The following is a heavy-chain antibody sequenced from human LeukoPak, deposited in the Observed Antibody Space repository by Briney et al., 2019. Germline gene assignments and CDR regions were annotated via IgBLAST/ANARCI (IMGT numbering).Heavy chain of an antibody. V-gene: IGHV3-11*01. J-gene: IGHJ4*02. Sequence: GGSLRLSCAASGFTFSDYYMSWIRQAPGKGLEWVSYISTSSSTIYYADSVKGRFTISRDNAKNSLYLQMNSLRAEDTAVFYCARLGGSSFPFDYWGQGTVVTVSS. CDR1: GFTFSDYY. CDR2: ISTSSSTI. D-gene: IGHD6-6*01. CDR3: ARLGGSSFPFDY.